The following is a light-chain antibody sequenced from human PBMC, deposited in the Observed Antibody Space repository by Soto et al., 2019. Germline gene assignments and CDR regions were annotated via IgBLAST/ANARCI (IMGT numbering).Light chain of an antibody. Sequence: QSALTQPACVSGSPGQSITISCTGTSRDIGTSNLVSWYQQYPGKAPKLMIYEVSKRPSGVPYRFSGSKSGNTASLTISGLQAEDEADYYCCSYAGSYTFDVFGTGTKVTVL. CDR2: EVS. V-gene: IGLV2-23*02. CDR3: CSYAGSYTFDV. J-gene: IGLJ1*01. CDR1: SRDIGTSNL.